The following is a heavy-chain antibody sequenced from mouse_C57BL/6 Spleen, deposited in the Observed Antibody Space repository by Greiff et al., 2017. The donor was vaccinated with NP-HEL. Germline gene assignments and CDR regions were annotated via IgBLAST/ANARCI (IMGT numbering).Heavy chain of an antibody. CDR3: AAAYYGIPWFAY. J-gene: IGHJ3*01. Sequence: EVKLMESGGGLVKPGGSLKLSCAASGFTFSDYGMHWVRQAPEKGLEWVAYISSGSSTIYYADTVKGRFTISRDNAKNTLFLQMTSLRSEDTAMYYFAAAYYGIPWFAYWGQGTLVTVSA. V-gene: IGHV5-17*01. CDR1: GFTFSDYG. CDR2: ISSGSSTI. D-gene: IGHD2-10*01.